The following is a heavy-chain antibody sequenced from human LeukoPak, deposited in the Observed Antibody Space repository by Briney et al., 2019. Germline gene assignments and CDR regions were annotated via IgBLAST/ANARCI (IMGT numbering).Heavy chain of an antibody. Sequence: SETLSLTCAVYGGSFSGYYWSWIRQPPGKGLEWIGEINHSGSTNYNPSLQSRVTISVDTSKNQFSLKLSSVTAADTAVYYCARGWGANCDYWGQGILVTVPS. D-gene: IGHD1-26*01. CDR2: INHSGST. V-gene: IGHV4-34*01. CDR1: GGSFSGYY. J-gene: IGHJ4*02. CDR3: ARGWGANCDY.